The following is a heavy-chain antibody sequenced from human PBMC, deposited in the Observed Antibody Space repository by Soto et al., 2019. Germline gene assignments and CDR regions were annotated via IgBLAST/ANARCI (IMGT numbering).Heavy chain of an antibody. CDR3: ARRGAYHYDSSGYSAGF. CDR2: IYPGDSDT. Sequence: GGSLKISCKGSGFSFSSYWIGGMRQMPGKGLEWMGIIYPGDSDTRYSPSFQGQVTISVDKSVSTAYLQWSSLKASDTAMYYCARRGAYHYDSSGYSAGFWGQGTLVTVSS. V-gene: IGHV5-51*01. D-gene: IGHD3-22*01. CDR1: GFSFSSYW. J-gene: IGHJ4*02.